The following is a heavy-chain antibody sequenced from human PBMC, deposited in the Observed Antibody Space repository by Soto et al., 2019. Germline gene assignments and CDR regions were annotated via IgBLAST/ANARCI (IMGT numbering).Heavy chain of an antibody. CDR1: GYTFTNYA. V-gene: IGHV1-3*05. D-gene: IGHD3-16*01. Sequence: QVQLVQSGAEEKKPGASVKVSCKTSGYTFTNYAMHWVRQAPGQRLEWMGWINAGNGNTKYSQKFQGRVTITRDTSANTAYMELSSLRSEATDVYYCARDDYSIWGQGTMVTVSS. J-gene: IGHJ3*02. CDR3: ARDDYSI. CDR2: INAGNGNT.